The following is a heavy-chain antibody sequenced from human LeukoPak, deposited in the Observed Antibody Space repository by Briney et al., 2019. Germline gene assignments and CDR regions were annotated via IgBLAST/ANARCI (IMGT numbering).Heavy chain of an antibody. D-gene: IGHD2-15*01. V-gene: IGHV1-2*02. J-gene: IGHJ4*02. CDR1: GYTFTGYY. CDR2: INPNTGAT. Sequence: ASVKVSCKASGYTFTGYYMFWVRQAPGQGLEWMGWINPNTGATKYGQNFQGRVTLTRDTSIRTTFMELSSLRSDDTAVYYCARDERYCNGDNHYPDLGYWGQGTLVTVSP. CDR3: ARDERYCNGDNHYPDLGY.